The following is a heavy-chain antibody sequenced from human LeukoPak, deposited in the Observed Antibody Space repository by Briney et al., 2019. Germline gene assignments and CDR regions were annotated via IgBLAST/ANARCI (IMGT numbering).Heavy chain of an antibody. D-gene: IGHD6-19*01. V-gene: IGHV4-59*12. CDR2: IYYSGST. Sequence: SETLSLTCTVSGGSISSYYWSWIRQPPGKGLEWIGYIYYSGSTNYNPSLKSRVTISVDTSKNQFSLKLSSVTAADTAVYYCARGVTSSGSFDYWGQGTLVTVSS. J-gene: IGHJ4*02. CDR3: ARGVTSSGSFDY. CDR1: GGSISSYY.